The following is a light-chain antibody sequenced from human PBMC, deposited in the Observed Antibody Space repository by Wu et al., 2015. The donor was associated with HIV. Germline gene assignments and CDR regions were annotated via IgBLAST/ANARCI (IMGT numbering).Light chain of an antibody. CDR2: AAS. CDR1: QTISSY. V-gene: IGKV1-39*01. CDR3: QQTYSTPLT. J-gene: IGKJ4*01. Sequence: DVQMTQSPSSLSASVGDRVTITCRAGQTISSYLNWYQQKPGRAPKLLIYAASRLQSGVPSRFFGSGSGTDFTLTISSLQPEDFATYYCQQTYSTPLTFGGGTKVEIK.